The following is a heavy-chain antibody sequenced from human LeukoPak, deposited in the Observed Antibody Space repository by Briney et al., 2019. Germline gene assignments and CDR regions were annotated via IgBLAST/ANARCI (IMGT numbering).Heavy chain of an antibody. CDR3: AREFPSSSNWYAKWFDP. J-gene: IGHJ5*02. Sequence: ASVKVSCKASGYTFTSYDINWVRQATGQGLEWMGWMNPNSGNTGYAQKFQGRVTITRNTSISTASMELSRLTFDDTAVYYCAREFPSSSNWYAKWFDPWGQGTLVTVSS. CDR2: MNPNSGNT. CDR1: GYTFTSYD. D-gene: IGHD6-13*01. V-gene: IGHV1-8*03.